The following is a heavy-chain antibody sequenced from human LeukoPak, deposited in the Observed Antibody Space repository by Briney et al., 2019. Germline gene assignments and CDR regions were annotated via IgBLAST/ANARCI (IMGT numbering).Heavy chain of an antibody. V-gene: IGHV1-8*03. CDR2: MNPNSGNT. J-gene: IGHJ5*02. CDR1: GYTFTSYD. D-gene: IGHD1-7*01. Sequence: ASVKVSCKASGYTFTSYDINWVRQATGQGLEWMGWMNPNSGNTGYAQKFQGRVTITRNTSISTAYMEVNSLRSEDTAVYYCARVVRNYGITITNWFDPWGQGTLVTVSS. CDR3: ARVVRNYGITITNWFDP.